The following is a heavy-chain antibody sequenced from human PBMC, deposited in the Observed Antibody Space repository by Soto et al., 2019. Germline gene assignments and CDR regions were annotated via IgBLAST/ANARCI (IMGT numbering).Heavy chain of an antibody. D-gene: IGHD1-26*01. V-gene: IGHV5-51*01. CDR1: GYTFTNYW. CDR3: ARVWEMATVAACDY. Sequence: PGESLKISCRVSGYTFTNYWIACVRQMPGKGLEWMGISYPGASGTRYSPSFQGQVTISVDKSINTAYLQWRSLKASDSAVYYCARVWEMATVAACDYWGQGTLVTVSS. J-gene: IGHJ4*02. CDR2: SYPGASGT.